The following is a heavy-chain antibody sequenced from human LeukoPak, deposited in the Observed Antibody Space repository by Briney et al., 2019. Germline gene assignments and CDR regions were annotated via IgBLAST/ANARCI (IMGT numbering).Heavy chain of an antibody. Sequence: GGSLRLSCAASGFTFSSYSMNWVRQAPGKGLEWVSYISSSSSTIYYADSVKGRFTISRDNAKHSLYLQMNSLRAEDTAVYYCARDRSIVGAWFDPWGQGTLVTVSS. CDR1: GFTFSSYS. V-gene: IGHV3-48*01. CDR2: ISSSSSTI. D-gene: IGHD1-26*01. J-gene: IGHJ5*02. CDR3: ARDRSIVGAWFDP.